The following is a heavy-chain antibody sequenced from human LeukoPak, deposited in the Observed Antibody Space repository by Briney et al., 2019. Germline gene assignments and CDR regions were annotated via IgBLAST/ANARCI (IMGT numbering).Heavy chain of an antibody. CDR2: ISSGSSYI. J-gene: IGHJ6*02. Sequence: PGGSLRLSCAASGFTFSSYSMNWVRQAPGKGLEWVSSISSGSSYIYYADSVKGRFTISRDNAKNSLYLQMNSLRAEDTAVYYCAREHRDLYYYYGMDVWGQGTTVTVSS. D-gene: IGHD3-10*01. V-gene: IGHV3-21*01. CDR1: GFTFSSYS. CDR3: AREHRDLYYYYGMDV.